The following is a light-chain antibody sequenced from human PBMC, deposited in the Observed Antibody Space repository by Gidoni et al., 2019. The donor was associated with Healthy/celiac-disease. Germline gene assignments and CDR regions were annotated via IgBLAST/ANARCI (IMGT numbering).Light chain of an antibody. CDR3: QQSYSTLPYT. J-gene: IGKJ2*01. CDR1: QSISSY. V-gene: IGKV1-39*01. CDR2: AAS. Sequence: RVTITCRASQSISSYLNWYQQKPGKDPKLLIYAASSLQSGVPSRFSGSGSGTDFTLTISSLQPEDFATYYCQQSYSTLPYTFGQGTKLEIK.